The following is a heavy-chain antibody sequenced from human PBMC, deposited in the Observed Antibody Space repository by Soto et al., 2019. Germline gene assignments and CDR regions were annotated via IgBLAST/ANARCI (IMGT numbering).Heavy chain of an antibody. CDR2: IYYSGST. V-gene: IGHV4-61*01. D-gene: IGHD3-10*01. CDR3: AREKLWFGEFCGMDV. J-gene: IGHJ6*02. Sequence: SETLSLTCTVSGGSVSSGSYYWSWIRQPPGKGLEWIGYIYYSGSTNYNPSLKSRVTISVDTSKNQFSLKLSSVTAADTAVYYCAREKLWFGEFCGMDVWGQGTTVTSP. CDR1: GGSVSSGSYY.